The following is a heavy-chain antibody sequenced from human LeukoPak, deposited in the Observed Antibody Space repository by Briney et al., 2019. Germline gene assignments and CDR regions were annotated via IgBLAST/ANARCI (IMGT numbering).Heavy chain of an antibody. V-gene: IGHV4-61*05. CDR2: IYYSGST. Sequence: SETLSLTCTVSGGSISSSSYYWGWIRQPPGKGLEWIGSIYYSGSTNYNPSLKSRVTISVDTSKNQFSLKLSSVTAADTAVYYCARHADRDYYYGSGSPREFDYWGQGTLVTVSS. CDR1: GGSISSSSYY. J-gene: IGHJ4*02. CDR3: ARHADRDYYYGSGSPREFDY. D-gene: IGHD3-10*01.